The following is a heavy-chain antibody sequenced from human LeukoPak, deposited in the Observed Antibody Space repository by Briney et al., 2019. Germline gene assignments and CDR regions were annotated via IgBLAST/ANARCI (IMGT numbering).Heavy chain of an antibody. J-gene: IGHJ3*02. Sequence: PGGSLKLSCVASGFSFSDSAMHWVRQAPGKGLLWVARINRDGSDSSYADSVKGRFTISRDNAKNTLYLQMNSLRAEDTAVYYCTTVVGGYYPPVDGLDIWGQGTMVTVSS. CDR3: TTVVGGYYPPVDGLDI. CDR1: GFSFSDSA. D-gene: IGHD6-25*01. V-gene: IGHV3-74*01. CDR2: INRDGSDS.